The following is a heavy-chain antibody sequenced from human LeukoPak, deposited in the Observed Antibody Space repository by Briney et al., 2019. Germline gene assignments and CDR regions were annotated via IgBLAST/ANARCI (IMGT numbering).Heavy chain of an antibody. J-gene: IGHJ4*02. CDR3: ARDGRDYYDSSASRYFDY. V-gene: IGHV3-30-3*01. CDR1: GFTFSSYA. D-gene: IGHD3-22*01. CDR2: ISCDGSNK. Sequence: GGSLRLSCAASGFTFSSYAMHWVRQAPGKGLEWAAVISCDGSNKYYADSVKGRFTISRDNSKNTLYLQMNSLRAEDTAVYYCARDGRDYYDSSASRYFDYWGQGTLVTVSS.